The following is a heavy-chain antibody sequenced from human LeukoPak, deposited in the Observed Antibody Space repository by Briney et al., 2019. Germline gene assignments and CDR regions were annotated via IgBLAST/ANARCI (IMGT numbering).Heavy chain of an antibody. Sequence: GGSLRLSCGTSGFTFSNYAMSWVRQAPGQGLDWVAAISDSGVTAYYADSVKGRFTTSRDNSKSTLYLQMNSLRAEDTAVYYCANLNAPYWGNFDYWGQGTLVTVSS. CDR1: GFTFSNYA. CDR3: ANLNAPYWGNFDY. D-gene: IGHD3-16*01. V-gene: IGHV3-23*01. J-gene: IGHJ4*02. CDR2: ISDSGVTA.